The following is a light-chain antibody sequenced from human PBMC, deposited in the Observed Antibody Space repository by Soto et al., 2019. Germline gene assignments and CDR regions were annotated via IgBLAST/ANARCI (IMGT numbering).Light chain of an antibody. J-gene: IGKJ1*01. CDR2: KVS. CDR3: QGYRT. V-gene: IGKV1-5*03. CDR1: QSIGTW. Sequence: DIQMTQSPSILSASVGDRFTITCRASQSIGTWLAWYQQKPGKAPKILIHKVSFLESGVPSRISGSGSGTEFTLTISGLQPDDFATYYCQGYRTFGQGTKVDIK.